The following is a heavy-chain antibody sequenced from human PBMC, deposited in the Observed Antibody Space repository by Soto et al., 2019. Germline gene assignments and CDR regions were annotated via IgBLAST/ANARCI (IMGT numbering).Heavy chain of an antibody. CDR3: ARGRDTAMAIGGYYYGMDV. CDR1: GGTFSSYA. Sequence: QAQLVQSGAEVKKPGSSVKVSCKASGGTFSSYAISWVRQAPGQGLEWMGGIIPIFGTANYAQKFQGRVTITADESTSTAYMELSSLRSEDTAVYYCARGRDTAMAIGGYYYGMDVWGQGTTVTVSS. CDR2: IIPIFGTA. J-gene: IGHJ6*02. D-gene: IGHD5-18*01. V-gene: IGHV1-69*01.